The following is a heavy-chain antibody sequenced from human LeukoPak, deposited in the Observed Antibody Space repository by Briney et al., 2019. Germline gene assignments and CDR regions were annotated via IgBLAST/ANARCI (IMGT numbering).Heavy chain of an antibody. V-gene: IGHV3-21*01. D-gene: IGHD6-19*01. CDR2: ISSSSSYI. Sequence: GGSLRLSCAASGFTFSSYSMNWVRQAPGKGLEWVSSISSSSSYIYYADSVKGRFTISRDNAKNSLYLQMNSLRAEDTAVYYCGRDGFGYSSGWYSTDYWGQGTLVTVSS. CDR1: GFTFSSYS. CDR3: GRDGFGYSSGWYSTDY. J-gene: IGHJ4*02.